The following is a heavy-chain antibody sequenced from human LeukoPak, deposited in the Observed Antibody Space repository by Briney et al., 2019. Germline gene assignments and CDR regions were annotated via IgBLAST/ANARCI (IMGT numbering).Heavy chain of an antibody. D-gene: IGHD1-26*01. V-gene: IGHV4-59*01. CDR3: ARDKGGWFDP. CDR2: IYYSGST. Sequence: SETLSLTCTVSGGSISSYYWSWIRQPPGKGLEWIGYIYYSGSTNYNPSLKSRVTISVDTSKNQFSLKLSSVTAADTAVCYCARDKGGWFDPWGQGTLVTVS. CDR1: GGSISSYY. J-gene: IGHJ5*02.